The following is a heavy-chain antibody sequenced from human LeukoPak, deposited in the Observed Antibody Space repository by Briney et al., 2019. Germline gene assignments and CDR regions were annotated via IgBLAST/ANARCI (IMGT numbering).Heavy chain of an antibody. J-gene: IGHJ4*02. Sequence: GGSLRLSCAASGFTFSSYAMHWVRQAPGKGLEWVAVISYDGSNKYYADSVKGRFTISRDNSKNTLYLQVNSLRAEDTAVYYCAKDPCSSTSCYMEYWGQGTLVTVSS. CDR3: AKDPCSSTSCYMEY. CDR2: ISYDGSNK. D-gene: IGHD2-2*02. CDR1: GFTFSSYA. V-gene: IGHV3-30-3*01.